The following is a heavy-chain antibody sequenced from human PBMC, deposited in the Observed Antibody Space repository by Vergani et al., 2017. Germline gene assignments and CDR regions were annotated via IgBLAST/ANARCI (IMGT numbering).Heavy chain of an antibody. CDR1: GGSISSYY. J-gene: IGHJ5*02. CDR2: IYYSGST. V-gene: IGHV4-59*08. D-gene: IGHD3-16*01. CDR3: ARWLMITFGGAFDP. Sequence: QVQLQESGPGLVKPSETLSLTCTVSGGSISSYYWSWIRQPPGKGLEWIGYIYYSGSTNYNPSLKSRVTISVDTSKTQFSLKLSSVTAADTAVYYCARWLMITFGGAFDPWGQGTLVTVSS.